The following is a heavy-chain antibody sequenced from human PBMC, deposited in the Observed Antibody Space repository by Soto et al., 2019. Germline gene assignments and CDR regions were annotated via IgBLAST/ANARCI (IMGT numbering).Heavy chain of an antibody. Sequence: TLSLTCAVYGGSFSGYYWSWIRQPPGKGLEWIGEINHSGSTNYNPSLKSRVTISVDTSKNQFSLKLSSVTAADTAVYYCARVATIFGVVIAEWFDPWGQGTLVTVSS. CDR3: ARVATIFGVVIAEWFDP. J-gene: IGHJ5*02. CDR1: GGSFSGYY. V-gene: IGHV4-34*01. D-gene: IGHD3-3*01. CDR2: INHSGST.